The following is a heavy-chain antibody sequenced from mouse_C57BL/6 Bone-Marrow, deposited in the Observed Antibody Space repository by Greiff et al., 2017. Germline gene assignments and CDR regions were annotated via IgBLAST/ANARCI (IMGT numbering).Heavy chain of an antibody. D-gene: IGHD2-4*01. CDR2: IYPSDSET. CDR1: GYTFTSYW. CDR3: ARWGLRPCYYAMDY. V-gene: IGHV1-61*01. Sequence: QVHVKQPGAELVRPGSSVKLSCKASGYTFTSYWMDWVKQRPGQGLEWIGNIYPSDSETHYNQKFKDKDTLTVDKSSSTAYMQLSSLTSEDSAVYYCARWGLRPCYYAMDYWGQGTSVTVSS. J-gene: IGHJ4*01.